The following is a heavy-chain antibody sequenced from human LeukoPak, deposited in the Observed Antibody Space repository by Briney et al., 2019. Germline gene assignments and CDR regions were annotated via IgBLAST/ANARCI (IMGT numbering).Heavy chain of an antibody. Sequence: ASVKVSCKASGYTFTSYYMHWVRQAPGQGLEWMGIINPSGGSTNYAQKLQGRVTMTTDTSTSTAYMELRSLRSDDTAVYYCARDQWELESPYFDYWGQGTLVTVSS. CDR3: ARDQWELESPYFDY. CDR1: GYTFTSYY. CDR2: INPSGGST. J-gene: IGHJ4*02. D-gene: IGHD1-26*01. V-gene: IGHV1-46*01.